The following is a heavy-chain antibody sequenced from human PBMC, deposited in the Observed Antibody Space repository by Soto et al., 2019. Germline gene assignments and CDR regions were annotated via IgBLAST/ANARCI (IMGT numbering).Heavy chain of an antibody. CDR3: ARAVDYGSGGLGY. D-gene: IGHD3-10*01. J-gene: IGHJ4*02. CDR2: IIPIFGTA. Sequence: ASVKVSCKASGGTFSSYAISWVRQAPGQGLEWMGGIIPIFGTANYAQKFQGRVTITADESTSTAYMELSSLRSEDTAVYYCARAVDYGSGGLGYWGQGTLVTVSS. CDR1: GGTFSSYA. V-gene: IGHV1-69*13.